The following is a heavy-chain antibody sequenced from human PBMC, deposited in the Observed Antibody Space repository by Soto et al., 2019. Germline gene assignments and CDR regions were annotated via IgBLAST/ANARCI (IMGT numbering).Heavy chain of an antibody. D-gene: IGHD2-15*01. V-gene: IGHV5-51*01. Sequence: GESLKISCKASGYIFIDYWIGWVRQMPGKGLEWMGIVYPRDSDTRYSPSFQGQVTISADRSTGTAFLQWRSLKASDTALYYCATPPLPGYSINFNSGGQGTLVTV. CDR2: VYPRDSDT. CDR3: ATPPLPGYSINFNS. CDR1: GYIFIDYW. J-gene: IGHJ4*02.